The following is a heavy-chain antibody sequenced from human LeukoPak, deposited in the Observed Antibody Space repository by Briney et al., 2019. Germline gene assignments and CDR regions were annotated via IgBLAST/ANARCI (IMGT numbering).Heavy chain of an antibody. D-gene: IGHD6-13*01. J-gene: IGHJ4*02. CDR2: IGDST. CDR3: AKATRPADSSSNYVDFDC. CDR1: GFTFSSYA. V-gene: IGHV3-23*01. Sequence: GGSLRLSCAASGFTFSSYAMTWVCQAPGKGLEWVSAIGDSTYSADSVKGRFTISRDNSKNTLYLQMNSLRGEDTAVYYCAKATRPADSSSNYVDFDCWGQGTRVTVSS.